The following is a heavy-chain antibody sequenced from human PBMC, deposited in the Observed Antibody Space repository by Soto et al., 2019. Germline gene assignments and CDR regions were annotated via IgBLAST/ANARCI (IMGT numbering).Heavy chain of an antibody. J-gene: IGHJ5*02. CDR1: GFTFSSYA. D-gene: IGHD2-2*01. V-gene: IGHV3-30-3*01. CDR2: ISYDGSDK. Sequence: SLRLSCAASGFTFSSYAMHWVRQAPGKGLEWVAVISYDGSDKYYADSVKGRFTISRDNSKNTLYLQMNSLRAEDTAVYYCEATICYRHCLIDIESFDPWGQGTLVTVSS. CDR3: EATICYRHCLIDIESFDP.